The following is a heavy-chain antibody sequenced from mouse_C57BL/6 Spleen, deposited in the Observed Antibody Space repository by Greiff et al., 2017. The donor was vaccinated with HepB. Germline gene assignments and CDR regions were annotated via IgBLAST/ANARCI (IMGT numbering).Heavy chain of an antibody. CDR2: ISNGGGST. D-gene: IGHD2-1*01. V-gene: IGHV5-12*01. CDR1: GFTFSDYY. Sequence: DVMLVESGGGLVQPGGSLKLSCAASGFTFSDYYMYWVRQTPEKRLEWVAYISNGGGSTYYPDTVKGRFTISRDNAKNTLYLQMSRLKSEDTAMYYCARPRIYYGNYGAMDYWGQGTSVTVSS. CDR3: ARPRIYYGNYGAMDY. J-gene: IGHJ4*01.